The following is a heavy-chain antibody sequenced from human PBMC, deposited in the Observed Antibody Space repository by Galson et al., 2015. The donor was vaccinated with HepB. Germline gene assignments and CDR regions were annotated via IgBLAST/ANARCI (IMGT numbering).Heavy chain of an antibody. CDR2: ISYDGSNK. V-gene: IGHV3-30*18. CDR3: AKDPYLYSALAGTMAGFDY. CDR1: GFTFSNYG. Sequence: SLRLSCAASGFTFSNYGMHWVRQAPGKGLEWVAVISYDGSNKYYADSVKGRFTISRDNSKNTLYLQMNSLRAEDTALYYCAKDPYLYSALAGTMAGFDYWGQGTLLIVSS. D-gene: IGHD6-19*01. J-gene: IGHJ4*02.